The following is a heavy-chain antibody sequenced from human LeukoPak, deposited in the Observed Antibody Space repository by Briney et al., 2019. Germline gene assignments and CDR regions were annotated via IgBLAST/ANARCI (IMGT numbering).Heavy chain of an antibody. CDR1: GFIFSDYA. CDR2: INNGGGEI. V-gene: IGHV3-23*03. J-gene: IGHJ2*01. CDR3: AKSAYTGNAADARYFDL. Sequence: GGSLRLSCAASGFIFSDYAMSWVRQAPGEGLEWVSVINNGGGEIYYAASAKGRFTISRDNSKNTVYLQMNILGVEDTAIYYCAKSAYTGNAADARYFDLWGRGTLVTVSS. D-gene: IGHD2-15*01.